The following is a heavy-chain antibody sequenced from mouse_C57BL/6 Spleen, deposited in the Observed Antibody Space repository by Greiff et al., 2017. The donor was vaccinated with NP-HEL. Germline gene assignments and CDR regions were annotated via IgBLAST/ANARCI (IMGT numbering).Heavy chain of an antibody. V-gene: IGHV1-26*01. CDR3: ARSSLRPWFAY. CDR2: INPNNGGT. Sequence: VQLQQSGPELVKPGASVKISCKASGYTFTDYYMNWVKQSHGKSLEWIGDINPNNGGTSYNQKFKGKATLTVDKSSSTAYMELRSLTSEDSAVYYCARSSLRPWFAYWGQGTLVTVSA. CDR1: GYTFTDYY. J-gene: IGHJ3*01.